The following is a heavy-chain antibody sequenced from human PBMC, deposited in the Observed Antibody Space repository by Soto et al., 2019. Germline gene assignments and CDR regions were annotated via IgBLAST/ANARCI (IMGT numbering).Heavy chain of an antibody. V-gene: IGHV3-15*07. Sequence: EVQLVESGGGLVKPGGSLRLSCAASGFTFNNAWMNWVRQAPGKGLEWVGRIKSKTDGVPTDYAASVKGRFTISRDDSXXXXXXXXXXXXTEDTAVYFCTTDPGPYSSAYWGQGTLVTVSS. CDR2: IKSKTDGVPT. D-gene: IGHD6-25*01. CDR3: TTDPGPYSSAY. J-gene: IGHJ4*02. CDR1: GFTFNNAW.